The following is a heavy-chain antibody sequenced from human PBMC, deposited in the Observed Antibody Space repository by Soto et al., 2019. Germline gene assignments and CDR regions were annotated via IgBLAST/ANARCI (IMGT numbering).Heavy chain of an antibody. CDR2: VKSKTDGGAT. CDR1: GFTFYNTW. Sequence: PGGSLRLSCTASGFTFYNTWMSWVRQAPGKGLEWVGRVKSKTDGGATDYTAPVKGRSTISRDDSQNTLYLQMNSLQTDDTAVYYCTTDRRSGYDPQFDFWGQGTLVTVSS. CDR3: TTDRRSGYDPQFDF. J-gene: IGHJ4*02. D-gene: IGHD5-12*01. V-gene: IGHV3-15*01.